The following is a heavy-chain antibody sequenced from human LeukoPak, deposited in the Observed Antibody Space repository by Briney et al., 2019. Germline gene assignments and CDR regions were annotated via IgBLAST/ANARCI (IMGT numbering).Heavy chain of an antibody. D-gene: IGHD6-13*01. J-gene: IGHJ4*02. CDR2: ISSSSSYI. V-gene: IGHV3-21*01. Sequence: GGSLRLSCAASGFTVSSYSMNWVRQAPGKGLEWVSSISSSSSYIYYADSVKGRFTISRDNAKNSLYLQMNSLRAEDTAVYYCARDLDVGAAAVFDYWGQGTLVTVSS. CDR1: GFTVSSYS. CDR3: ARDLDVGAAAVFDY.